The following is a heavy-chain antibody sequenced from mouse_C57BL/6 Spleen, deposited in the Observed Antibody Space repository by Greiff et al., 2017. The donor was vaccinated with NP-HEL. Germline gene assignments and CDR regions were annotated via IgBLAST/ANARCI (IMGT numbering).Heavy chain of an antibody. CDR2: IWWDDDK. CDR3: ARIRRGYDQGYAMDY. V-gene: IGHV8-8*01. J-gene: IGHJ4*01. Sequence: QVTLKVSGPGILQPSQTLSLTCSFSGFSLSTFGMGVGWIRPPSGMGLEWLAPIWWDDDKYYNPALKSRLTISKDTSKNQVFLKIANVDTADTATYYGARIRRGYDQGYAMDYWGQGTSVTVSS. CDR1: GFSLSTFGMG. D-gene: IGHD2-3*01.